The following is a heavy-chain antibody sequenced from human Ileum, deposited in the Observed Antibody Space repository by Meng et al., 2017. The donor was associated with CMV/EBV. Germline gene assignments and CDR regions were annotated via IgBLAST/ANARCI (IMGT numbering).Heavy chain of an antibody. CDR3: ARDEWWLYNWFDP. V-gene: IGHV1-2*02. J-gene: IGHJ5*02. D-gene: IGHD2-15*01. Sequence: ASVKVSCKSSGYTFTGYYMHWVRQAPGQGLEWMGWINPNSGGTNYAQKFQGRVTMTRDTSISTAYMELSRLRSDDTDVYYCARDEWWLYNWFDPWGQGTLVTVSS. CDR1: GYTFTGYY. CDR2: INPNSGGT.